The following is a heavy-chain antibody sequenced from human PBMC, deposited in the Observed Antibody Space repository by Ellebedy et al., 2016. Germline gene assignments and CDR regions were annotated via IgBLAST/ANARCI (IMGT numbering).Heavy chain of an antibody. D-gene: IGHD2-15*01. CDR3: ANLLQHWHHFDY. CDR2: ISAVDSAT. J-gene: IGHJ4*02. V-gene: IGHV3-23*01. CDR1: GFTFSSYA. Sequence: RGSLRLSXAASGFTFSSYAMTWVRQAPGKGLEWVSVISAVDSATYYADSVRGRFTISRDNSESTVFLQMNSLRAEDTAVYYCANLLQHWHHFDYWGQGALVIVSS.